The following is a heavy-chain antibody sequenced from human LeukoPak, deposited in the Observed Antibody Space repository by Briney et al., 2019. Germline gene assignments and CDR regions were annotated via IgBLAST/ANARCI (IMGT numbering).Heavy chain of an antibody. CDR3: ARQGPSSVVAAYHDAFDI. D-gene: IGHD2-15*01. Sequence: ASVKVSCKASGYTFTGYYMHWVRQAPGQGLEWMGWINPNSGGTNYAQKFQGRVTMTRDTSISTAYMELSRLRSDDTAVYYCARQGPSSVVAAYHDAFDIWGQGTMATVSS. J-gene: IGHJ3*02. V-gene: IGHV1-2*02. CDR2: INPNSGGT. CDR1: GYTFTGYY.